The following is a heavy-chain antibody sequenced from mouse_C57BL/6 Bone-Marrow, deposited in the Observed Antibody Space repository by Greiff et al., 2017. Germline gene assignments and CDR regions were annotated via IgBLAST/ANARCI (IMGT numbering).Heavy chain of an antibody. Sequence: EVMLVESGGGLVKPGGSLKLSCAASGFTFSSYAMSWVRQTPEKRLEWVATISDGGSYTYYPDNVKGRFTISRDNAKNNLYLQMRQLKSEDTAMYYCARCRNYGFAYWGQGTLVTVAA. CDR2: ISDGGSYT. V-gene: IGHV5-4*03. D-gene: IGHD2-1*01. CDR3: ARCRNYGFAY. J-gene: IGHJ3*01. CDR1: GFTFSSYA.